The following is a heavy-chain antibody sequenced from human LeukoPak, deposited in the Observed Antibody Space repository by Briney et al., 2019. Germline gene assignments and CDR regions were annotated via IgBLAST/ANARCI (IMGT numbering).Heavy chain of an antibody. D-gene: IGHD3-10*01. CDR3: AKLLWFGEGRADY. J-gene: IGHJ4*02. Sequence: PGGSLRLSCAASGFPFSNYAMSWVRQAPGKGLEWVSGISGSGVSTYYADSVKGRFTISRDNSKNTLYLQMNSLRAEDTAIYYCAKLLWFGEGRADYWGQGTLVTVSS. CDR1: GFPFSNYA. CDR2: ISGSGVST. V-gene: IGHV3-23*01.